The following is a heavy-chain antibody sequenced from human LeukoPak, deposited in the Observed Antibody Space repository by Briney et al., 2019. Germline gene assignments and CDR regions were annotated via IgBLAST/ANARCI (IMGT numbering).Heavy chain of an antibody. Sequence: PGGSLRLSCAASGFGFSNYGMHWVRQAPGKGLEWVAVIWYDGNNKYYADFVRGRFTISRDNSKNTLYLQMNSLRAEDTAVYYCARDGNSGYDYPIFDHWGQGTLVTVSS. D-gene: IGHD5-12*01. CDR2: IWYDGNNK. V-gene: IGHV3-33*01. J-gene: IGHJ4*02. CDR1: GFGFSNYG. CDR3: ARDGNSGYDYPIFDH.